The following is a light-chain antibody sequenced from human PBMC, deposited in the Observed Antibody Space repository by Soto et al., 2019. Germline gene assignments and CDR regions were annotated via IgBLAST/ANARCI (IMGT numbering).Light chain of an antibody. CDR3: QQYRDSPHGT. CDR1: QSVSSRY. V-gene: IGKV3-20*01. J-gene: IGKJ5*01. Sequence: EIVLTQSPGTLSLSPGERATLSCRASQSVSSRYLAWYQHKPGQAPRLLIYGASSRATGIPDRFSASGSGTDFTFTISRVEPEDFAVYYCQQYRDSPHGTLGQGTRLEIK. CDR2: GAS.